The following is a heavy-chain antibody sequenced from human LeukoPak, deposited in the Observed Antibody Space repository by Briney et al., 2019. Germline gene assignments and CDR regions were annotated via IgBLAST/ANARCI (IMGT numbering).Heavy chain of an antibody. V-gene: IGHV1-69*04. CDR1: GNTFTSYY. Sequence: SVKVSCKASGNTFTSYYMHWVRQAPGQGLEWMGRIIPILGIANYAQKFQGRVTITADTSTSTAYMELRSLRSDDTAVYYCARDPGADYWGQGTLVTVSS. D-gene: IGHD2-8*02. CDR3: ARDPGADY. CDR2: IIPILGIA. J-gene: IGHJ4*02.